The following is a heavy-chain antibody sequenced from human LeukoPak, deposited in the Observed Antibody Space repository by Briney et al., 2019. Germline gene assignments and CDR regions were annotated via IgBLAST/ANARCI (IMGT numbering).Heavy chain of an antibody. D-gene: IGHD3-16*02. CDR1: GGSFSGYY. Sequence: SETLSLTCAVYGGSFSGYYWSWIRPPPGKGGEWSGETNHSGSTKYNPSPKSRFTVAVDTPKNQFSLKLSSVSAADTAVYFCARHRDYVWGSYRDSYLGYDYWGQGTLVTVSS. V-gene: IGHV4-34*01. J-gene: IGHJ4*02. CDR3: ARHRDYVWGSYRDSYLGYDY. CDR2: TNHSGST.